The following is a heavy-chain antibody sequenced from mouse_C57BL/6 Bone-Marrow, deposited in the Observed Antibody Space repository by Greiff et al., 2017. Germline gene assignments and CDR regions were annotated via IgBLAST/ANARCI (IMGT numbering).Heavy chain of an antibody. CDR1: GFNIKDDY. CDR3: TCNYYWYFDV. Sequence: EVMLVESGAELVRPGASVKLSCTASGFNIKDDYMHWVKQRPEQGLEWIGWIDPENGATEYASKFQGKATITADTSSNTAYLQLSSLTSEDTAVYYCTCNYYWYFDVWGTGTTVTVSS. D-gene: IGHD2-1*01. J-gene: IGHJ1*03. V-gene: IGHV14-4*01. CDR2: IDPENGAT.